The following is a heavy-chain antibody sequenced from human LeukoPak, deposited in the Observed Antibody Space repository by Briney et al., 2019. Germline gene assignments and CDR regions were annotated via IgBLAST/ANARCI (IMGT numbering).Heavy chain of an antibody. CDR3: ARLSDTEGSSTSYRASDI. V-gene: IGHV3-30*09. J-gene: IGHJ3*02. D-gene: IGHD2-2*01. CDR2: ISSDGNSK. CDR1: GFSFSSYS. Sequence: PGGSLRLSCAASGFSFSSYSIHWVRQAPGKGLEWVAVISSDGNSKNFALSVKGRFAISRDNSKNTLFLQMNNLRSEDTALYYCARLSDTEGSSTSYRASDIRGQGTLVTVSS.